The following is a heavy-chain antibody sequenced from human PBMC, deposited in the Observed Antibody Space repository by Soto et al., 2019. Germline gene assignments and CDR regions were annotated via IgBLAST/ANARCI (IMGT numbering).Heavy chain of an antibody. CDR1: GYTFTSYG. CDR3: ASVVGIGYCSGGSCSFFDY. V-gene: IGHV1-18*04. D-gene: IGHD2-15*01. Sequence: QVQLVQSGAEVKKPGASVKVSCKASGYTFTSYGISWVRQAPGQGLEWMGWISAYNGNTNYAQKLQGRVTMTTDTSTSTAYMELRSLRSDDTAVYYCASVVGIGYCSGGSCSFFDYWGQGTLVTVSS. CDR2: ISAYNGNT. J-gene: IGHJ4*01.